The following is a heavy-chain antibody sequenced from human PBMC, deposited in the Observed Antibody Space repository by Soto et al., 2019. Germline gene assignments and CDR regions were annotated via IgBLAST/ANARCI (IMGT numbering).Heavy chain of an antibody. CDR3: ARENRRIDDFDI. V-gene: IGHV4-59*01. Sequence: SETLSLTCTVSGGSIRNYYWSWIRQAPGKGLEWIGSIYDSGSTNYNPSLKSRVYMSIDTSKNQFSLKLSSVTAADTAIFYCARENRRIDDFDIWGQGTMVTVSS. CDR1: GGSIRNYY. D-gene: IGHD2-15*01. J-gene: IGHJ3*02. CDR2: IYDSGST.